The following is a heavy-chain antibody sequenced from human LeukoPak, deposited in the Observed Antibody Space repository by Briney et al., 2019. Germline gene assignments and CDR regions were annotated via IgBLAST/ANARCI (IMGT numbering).Heavy chain of an antibody. Sequence: GRTLRLSRAASGFPFSSYSMNWVRQAPGKGLEWVSSISSSSSYIHYADSVKGRFTISRDNAKNSLYLQMNSLRAEDTAVYYCARDETGGYDQYFDYWGQGTLVTVSS. J-gene: IGHJ4*02. CDR1: GFPFSSYS. V-gene: IGHV3-21*01. CDR2: ISSSSSYI. D-gene: IGHD5-12*01. CDR3: ARDETGGYDQYFDY.